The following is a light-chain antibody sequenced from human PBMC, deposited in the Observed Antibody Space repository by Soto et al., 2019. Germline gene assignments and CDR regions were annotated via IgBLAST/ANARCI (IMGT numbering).Light chain of an antibody. CDR1: QSVSSSS. V-gene: IGKV3-20*01. CDR3: LQYDNSPLYT. Sequence: EIVLTQSPCTLSLSPGERATLSCRASQSVSSSSLAWYQQKPGQAPRLLIYGASSRATGIPDRFSGSGSGTDFSLTISRLQPEDFAVYYCLQYDNSPLYTFGQGTKLEIK. J-gene: IGKJ2*01. CDR2: GAS.